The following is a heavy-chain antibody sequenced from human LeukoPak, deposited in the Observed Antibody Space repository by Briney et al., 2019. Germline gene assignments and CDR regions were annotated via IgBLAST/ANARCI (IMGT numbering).Heavy chain of an antibody. CDR1: GGTFSSYA. CDR3: ARAGDYGDGLDY. CDR2: IIPIFGTA. D-gene: IGHD4-17*01. Sequence: ASVKVSCKASGGTFSSYAISWVRQAPGQGLEWMGGIIPIFGTANYAQKLQGRVTMTTDTSTSTAYMELRSLRSDDTAVYYCARAGDYGDGLDYWGQGTLVTVSS. J-gene: IGHJ4*02. V-gene: IGHV1-69*05.